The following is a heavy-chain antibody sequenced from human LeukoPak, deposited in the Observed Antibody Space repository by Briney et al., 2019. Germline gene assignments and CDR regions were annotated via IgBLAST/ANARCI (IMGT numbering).Heavy chain of an antibody. D-gene: IGHD3-22*01. CDR1: GGSISSYY. V-gene: IGHV4-59*08. CDR3: ASRSYYYDSSGYLGGFRAFDI. CDR2: IYYSGST. Sequence: SETLSLTCTVSGGSISSYYWSWIRQPPGKGLEWIGYIYYSGSTNYNPSLKSRVTLSVDTSKNQFSLKLSSVTAADTAVYYCASRSYYYDSSGYLGGFRAFDIWGQGTMVTVSS. J-gene: IGHJ3*02.